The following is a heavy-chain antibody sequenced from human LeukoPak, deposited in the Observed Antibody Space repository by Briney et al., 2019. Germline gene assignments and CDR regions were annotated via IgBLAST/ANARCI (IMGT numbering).Heavy chain of an antibody. Sequence: SETLSLTCAVYGGSFSGYYWSWIRQPPGKGLEWIGEINHSGSTNYNPSLKSRVTISVDTSKNQFSLKLSSVTAADTAVRYCARGLLPGFDYWGQGTLVTVSS. CDR1: GGSFSGYY. CDR3: ARGLLPGFDY. V-gene: IGHV4-34*01. J-gene: IGHJ4*02. CDR2: INHSGST.